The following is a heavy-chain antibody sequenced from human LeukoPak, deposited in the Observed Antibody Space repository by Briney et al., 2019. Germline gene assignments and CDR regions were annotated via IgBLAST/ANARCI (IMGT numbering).Heavy chain of an antibody. D-gene: IGHD5-18*01. Sequence: GGSLRLSCAASGFTFSSYWMHWVRQAPGKGLVWVSRINSDGSSTSYADSVKGRFTISRDNAKNTLYLQMNSLRAEDTAVPYCARAVGTAIAFGYWGQGTLVTVSS. CDR1: GFTFSSYW. CDR2: INSDGSST. CDR3: ARAVGTAIAFGY. V-gene: IGHV3-74*01. J-gene: IGHJ4*02.